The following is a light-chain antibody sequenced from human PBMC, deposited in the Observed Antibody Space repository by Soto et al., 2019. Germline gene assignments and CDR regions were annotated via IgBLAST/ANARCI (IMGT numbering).Light chain of an antibody. V-gene: IGKV3-20*01. CDR1: QSVSSTY. CDR3: QQYGSSPT. CDR2: GAS. J-gene: IGKJ4*01. Sequence: EIVLTQTPGTLSLSPGERATLSCRASQSVSSTYLAWYQQRPGQAPRILIYGASSRATGIPDRFSGSGSGTDFTLTISRLEPEDFAVYYAQQYGSSPTFGGGNKVEIK.